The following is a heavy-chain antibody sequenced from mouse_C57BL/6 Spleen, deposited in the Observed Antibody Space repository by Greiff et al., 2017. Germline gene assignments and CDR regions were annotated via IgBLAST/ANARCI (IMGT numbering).Heavy chain of an antibody. CDR1: GYTFTSYW. Sequence: QVQLQQPGAELVRPGTSVKLSCKASGYTFTSYWMHWVKQRPGQGLEWIGVIDPSDSYTNYNQKFKGKATLTVDTSSSTAYMQLSSLTSADSAVYYCAREGLGYYYAMDYWGQGTSVTVSS. D-gene: IGHD2-2*01. J-gene: IGHJ4*01. CDR3: AREGLGYYYAMDY. CDR2: IDPSDSYT. V-gene: IGHV1-59*01.